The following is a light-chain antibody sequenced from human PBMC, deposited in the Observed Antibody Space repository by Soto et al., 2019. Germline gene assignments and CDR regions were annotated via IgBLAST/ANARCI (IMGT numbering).Light chain of an antibody. J-gene: IGKJ2*01. CDR3: QQYYNTPYT. Sequence: DIVMTQSPDSLAVSLGERATINCKSSQSVLYSPNNKNYLTWYQQKPGQPPKLLIYWASTRESGVPDRFSGSGSGTDFTLTISSLQAEDVAVYYCQQYYNTPYTVGQGTKLEIK. V-gene: IGKV4-1*01. CDR1: QSVLYSPNNKNY. CDR2: WAS.